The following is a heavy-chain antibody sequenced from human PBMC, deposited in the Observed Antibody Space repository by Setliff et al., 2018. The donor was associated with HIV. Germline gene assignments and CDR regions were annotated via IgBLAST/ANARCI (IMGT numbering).Heavy chain of an antibody. Sequence: ASVKVSCKASGYTFTSYGISWVRQAPGQGLEWMGWISAYNGNTNYAQKLQGRVTMTTDTSTSTAYMELSSLTSEDTAVYYCASGLLIQLWFDYWGQGTLVTVSS. CDR2: ISAYNGNT. V-gene: IGHV1-18*01. J-gene: IGHJ4*02. D-gene: IGHD5-18*01. CDR1: GYTFTSYG. CDR3: ASGLLIQLWFDY.